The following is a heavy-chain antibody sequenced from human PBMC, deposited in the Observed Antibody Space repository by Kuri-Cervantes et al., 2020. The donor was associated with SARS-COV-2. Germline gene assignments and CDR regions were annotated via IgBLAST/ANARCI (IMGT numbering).Heavy chain of an antibody. CDR3: ARVGIHDIVVVPAAIALDY. Sequence: GESLKISCAASGFTFSSYGMHWVRQAPGKGLEWVAVISYDGSNKYYADSVKGRFTISRDNSKNTLYLQMNSLRAEDTAVYYCARVGIHDIVVVPAAIALDYWGHGTLVTVSS. CDR1: GFTFSSYG. D-gene: IGHD2-2*01. V-gene: IGHV3-30*03. J-gene: IGHJ4*01. CDR2: ISYDGSNK.